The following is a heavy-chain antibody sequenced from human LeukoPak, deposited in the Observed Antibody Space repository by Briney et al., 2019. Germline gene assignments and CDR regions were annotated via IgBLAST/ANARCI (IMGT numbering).Heavy chain of an antibody. J-gene: IGHJ3*02. CDR1: GYSISSGYY. CDR3: ARVVVAAPFGAFDI. D-gene: IGHD2-15*01. CDR2: IYHSGST. Sequence: PSETLSLTCTVSGYSISSGYYWGRIRQPPGKGLEWIGSIYHSGSTYYNPSLKSRVTISVDTSKNQFSLKLSSVTAADTAVYYCARVVVAAPFGAFDIWGQGTVVTVSS. V-gene: IGHV4-38-2*02.